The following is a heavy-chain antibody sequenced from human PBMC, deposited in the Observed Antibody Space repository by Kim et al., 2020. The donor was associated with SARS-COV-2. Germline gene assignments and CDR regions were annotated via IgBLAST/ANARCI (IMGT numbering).Heavy chain of an antibody. CDR1: GLTFSSYA. CDR2: ISGSGRST. Sequence: GGSLRLSCAASGLTFSSYAMSWVRQAPGKGLEWVSAISGSGRSTYYADSLKGRFTLSKDISKNTLYLQMNSLRAEDTALYYCAKQSWFGARDYFDYWGQGTLLTVSS. J-gene: IGHJ4*02. V-gene: IGHV3-23*01. CDR3: AKQSWFGARDYFDY. D-gene: IGHD3-10*01.